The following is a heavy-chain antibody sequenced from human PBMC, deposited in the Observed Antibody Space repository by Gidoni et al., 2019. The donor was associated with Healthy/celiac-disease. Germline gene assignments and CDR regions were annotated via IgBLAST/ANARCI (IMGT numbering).Heavy chain of an antibody. CDR1: GGTFSSYT. J-gene: IGHJ4*02. CDR3: ARESTPRGPVDY. CDR2: IIPILGIA. D-gene: IGHD2-15*01. V-gene: IGHV1-69*08. Sequence: QVQLVQSGAEVKKPGFSVKVSCKASGGTFSSYTIRWVRQAPGQGLEWMGRIIPILGIANYAQKFQGRVTITADKSTSTAYMELSSLRSEDTAVYYCARESTPRGPVDYWGQGTLVTVSS.